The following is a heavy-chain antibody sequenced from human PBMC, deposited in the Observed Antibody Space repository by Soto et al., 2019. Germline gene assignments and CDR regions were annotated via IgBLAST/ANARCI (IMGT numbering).Heavy chain of an antibody. J-gene: IGHJ6*03. V-gene: IGHV4-31*03. CDR1: GGSISSGGYY. Sequence: SETLSLTCTVSGGSISSGGYYWSWIRQHPGKGLEWIGYIYYSGSTYYNPSLKSRVTISVDTSKNQFSLNLSSVTAADTAVYYCARTTVTTNYYYYYMDVWGKGTTVTVSS. D-gene: IGHD4-17*01. CDR3: ARTTVTTNYYYYYMDV. CDR2: IYYSGST.